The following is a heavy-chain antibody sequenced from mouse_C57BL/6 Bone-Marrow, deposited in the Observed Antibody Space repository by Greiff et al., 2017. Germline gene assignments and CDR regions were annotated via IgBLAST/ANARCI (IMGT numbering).Heavy chain of an antibody. CDR1: GFSLSTSGMG. D-gene: IGHD2-4*01. CDR2: IWWDDVK. Sequence: QVTLKVSGPGILQPSQTLSLSCSFSGFSLSTSGMGVGWIRQPSGQGLEWLAHIWWDDVKRYNPALKSRLTISKATSSSQVFLKIASVDTADTATYFCTRIGVSSIITTYFDYWGQGTTLTVSS. J-gene: IGHJ2*01. V-gene: IGHV8-8*01. CDR3: TRIGVSSIITTYFDY.